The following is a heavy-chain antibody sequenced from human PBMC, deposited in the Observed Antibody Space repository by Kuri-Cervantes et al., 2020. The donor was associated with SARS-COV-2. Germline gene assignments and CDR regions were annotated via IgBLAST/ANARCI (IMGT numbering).Heavy chain of an antibody. V-gene: IGHV3-20*04. CDR2: ISGNGGIR. CDR1: GFKFDDYG. D-gene: IGHD6-19*01. Sequence: ETLSLTCAASGFKFDDYGMSWVRQAPGKGLEWVSGISGNGGIRVHADSVMGRFTISRDNSKNTLYLQMNSPRAEDTAVYYCAKGGLDSGWGYWGQGTLVTVS. J-gene: IGHJ4*02. CDR3: AKGGLDSGWGY.